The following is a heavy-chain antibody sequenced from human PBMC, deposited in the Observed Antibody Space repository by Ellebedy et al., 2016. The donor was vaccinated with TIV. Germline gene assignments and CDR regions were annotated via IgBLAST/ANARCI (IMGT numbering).Heavy chain of an antibody. Sequence: GESLKISCAASGFTFSSYWMSWVRQAPGKGLEWVANIKQDGSEKYYVDSVKGRFTISRDNAKNSLYLQMNSLRAEDTAVYYCARTSSSWSAVAGTMPDAFDIWGQGTMVTVSS. CDR3: ARTSSSWSAVAGTMPDAFDI. CDR1: GFTFSSYW. D-gene: IGHD6-13*01. V-gene: IGHV3-7*03. J-gene: IGHJ3*02. CDR2: IKQDGSEK.